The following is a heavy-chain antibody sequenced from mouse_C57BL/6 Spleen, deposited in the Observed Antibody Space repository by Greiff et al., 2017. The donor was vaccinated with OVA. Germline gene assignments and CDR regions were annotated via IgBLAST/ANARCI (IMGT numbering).Heavy chain of an antibody. D-gene: IGHD4-1*01. CDR2: ISYDGSN. CDR1: GYSITSGYY. Sequence: EVKLMESGPGLVKPSQSLSLTCSVTGYSITSGYYWNWIRQFPGNKLEWMGYISYDGSNNYNPSLKNRISITRDTSKNQFFLKLNSVTTEDTATYYCARAGTGTVDYWGQGTTLTVSS. CDR3: ARAGTGTVDY. V-gene: IGHV3-6*01. J-gene: IGHJ2*01.